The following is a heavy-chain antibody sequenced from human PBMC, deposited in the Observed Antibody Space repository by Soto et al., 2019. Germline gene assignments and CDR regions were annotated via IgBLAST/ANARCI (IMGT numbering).Heavy chain of an antibody. V-gene: IGHV1-69*05. CDR1: GGTFSSYT. CDR2: IIPIFGTA. CDR3: ERALEMATIFLGTDI. D-gene: IGHD5-12*01. J-gene: IGHJ3*02. Sequence: ASVKVSCKASGGTFSSYTISWVRQAPGQGLEWMGGIIPIFGTANYAQKFQGRVSMTRNTSISTAYMELSSLRSEDTAVYYCERALEMATIFLGTDIWGQGTMVTVSS.